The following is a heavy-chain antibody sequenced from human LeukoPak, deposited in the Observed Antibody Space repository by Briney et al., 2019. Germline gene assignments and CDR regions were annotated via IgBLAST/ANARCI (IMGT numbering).Heavy chain of an antibody. V-gene: IGHV3-74*01. Sequence: GGSLRLSCAASGFTFSSYWMHWVRQAPGKGLVWVSRINTDGSSTSYADSVKGRFTISRDNAKNTLYLQMNSLRAEDTAVYYCARSREGSATNGMDVWGQGTTVTVSS. D-gene: IGHD1-26*01. J-gene: IGHJ6*02. CDR2: INTDGSST. CDR3: ARSREGSATNGMDV. CDR1: GFTFSSYW.